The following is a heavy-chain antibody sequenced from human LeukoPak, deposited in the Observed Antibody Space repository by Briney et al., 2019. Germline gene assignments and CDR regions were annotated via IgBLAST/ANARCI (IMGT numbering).Heavy chain of an antibody. D-gene: IGHD4-17*01. CDR1: GFTFSSYG. V-gene: IGHV3-21*01. CDR2: ISSSSSYI. CDR3: ASSLTVPYYFDH. Sequence: GGSLRLSCAASGFTFSSYGMSWLRQAPGRGLEWVSSISSSSSYIYYADSVKGRFTISRDNAKNSLYLQMNSLRAEDTAVYYCASSLTVPYYFDHWGQGTLVTVSS. J-gene: IGHJ4*02.